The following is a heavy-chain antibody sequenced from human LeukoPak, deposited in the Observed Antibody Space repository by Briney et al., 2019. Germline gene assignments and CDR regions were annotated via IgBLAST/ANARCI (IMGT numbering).Heavy chain of an antibody. CDR3: ARGGNYAPFDD. Sequence: PGGSLRLSCVVSGFTFRNEEMNWVRQAPGKGLEWIAYISNTGSPIHYRDSVRGRFTISRDNAQSSLFLQMNSLRPDDTAIYYCARGGNYAPFDDWGQGALVAVS. D-gene: IGHD1-26*01. CDR2: ISNTGSPI. CDR1: GFTFRNEE. V-gene: IGHV3-48*03. J-gene: IGHJ4*02.